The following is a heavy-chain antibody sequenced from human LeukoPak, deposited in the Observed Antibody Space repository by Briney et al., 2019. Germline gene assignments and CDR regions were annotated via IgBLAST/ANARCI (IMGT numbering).Heavy chain of an antibody. CDR2: IYYSGST. CDR1: GGSISSYY. D-gene: IGHD4-17*01. J-gene: IGHJ4*02. CDR3: ARQSGLVTTHFDY. Sequence: SETLSLTCTVSGGSISSYYWSWIRQPPGKGLEWIGYIYYSGSTNYNPSLKSRVTISVGTSKNQFSLKLSSVTAADTAVYYCARQSGLVTTHFDYWGQGTLVTVSS. V-gene: IGHV4-59*08.